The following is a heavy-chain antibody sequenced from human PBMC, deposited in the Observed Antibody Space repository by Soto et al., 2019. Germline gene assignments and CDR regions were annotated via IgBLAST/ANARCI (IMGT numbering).Heavy chain of an antibody. CDR3: ARDHSSSWLDY. J-gene: IGHJ4*02. Sequence: GGSLRLSCAASGFTFSSYGMHWVRQAPGKGLEWVAVIWYDGSNKYYADSVKGRFTISRDNSKNTLYLQMNSLRAEDTAVYYCARDHSSSWLDYWGQGTLVTVSS. D-gene: IGHD6-13*01. CDR1: GFTFSSYG. V-gene: IGHV3-33*01. CDR2: IWYDGSNK.